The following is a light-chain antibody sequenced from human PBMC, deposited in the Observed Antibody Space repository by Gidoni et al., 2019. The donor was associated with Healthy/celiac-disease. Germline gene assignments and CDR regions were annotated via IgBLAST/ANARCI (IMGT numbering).Light chain of an antibody. CDR1: ALPKQY. CDR3: QSADSSGTYEV. V-gene: IGLV3-25*03. Sequence: SYELTQPPSVSVSPGQTARLTCSGDALPKQYAYWYQQKPGQAPVLVIYKDRERPSGIPERFSGSSSGTTVTLTISGVQAEDEADYYCQSADSSGTYEVFGGGTKLTVL. J-gene: IGLJ2*01. CDR2: KDR.